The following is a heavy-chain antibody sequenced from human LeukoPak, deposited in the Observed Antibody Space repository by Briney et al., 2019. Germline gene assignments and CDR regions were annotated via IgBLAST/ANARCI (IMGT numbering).Heavy chain of an antibody. Sequence: PSETLSLTCAVSGGSISSGGYSWSWIRQPPGKDLEWIVYIYHSGSTYYNPSLKSRVTISVDRSKNQFSLKLSSVTAADTAVYYCARDPLRPFGYWGQGTLVTVSS. CDR3: ARDPLRPFGY. J-gene: IGHJ4*02. CDR1: GGSISSGGYS. V-gene: IGHV4-30-2*01. CDR2: IYHSGST. D-gene: IGHD3-10*01.